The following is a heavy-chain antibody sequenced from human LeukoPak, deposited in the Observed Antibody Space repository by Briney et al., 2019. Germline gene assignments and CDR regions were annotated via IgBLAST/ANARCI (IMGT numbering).Heavy chain of an antibody. Sequence: GGSLRLSCAASGFTFSSYAMSWVRQAPGKGLEWVSAISGSGGSTYYADSVKGRFTISRDNSKNTLYLQMNSLRAEDTAVYYCARLIVGATTWGFDYWGQGTLVTVSS. V-gene: IGHV3-23*01. CDR3: ARLIVGATTWGFDY. J-gene: IGHJ4*02. D-gene: IGHD1-26*01. CDR2: ISGSGGST. CDR1: GFTFSSYA.